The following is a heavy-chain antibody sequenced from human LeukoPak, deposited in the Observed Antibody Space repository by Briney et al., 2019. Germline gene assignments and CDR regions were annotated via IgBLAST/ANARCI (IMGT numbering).Heavy chain of an antibody. Sequence: SETLSLTCNVSGGSISSNSYYWGWIRQPPGKGLEWIGSVYYSGSTSYNPSLKSRVSISVDTSKNQFSPRLNSVTAADTAIYFCARDYYGLGSYYAVDSWGQGTLVTVSS. CDR3: ARDYYGLGSYYAVDS. V-gene: IGHV4-39*07. CDR1: GGSISSNSYY. CDR2: VYYSGST. D-gene: IGHD3-10*01. J-gene: IGHJ4*02.